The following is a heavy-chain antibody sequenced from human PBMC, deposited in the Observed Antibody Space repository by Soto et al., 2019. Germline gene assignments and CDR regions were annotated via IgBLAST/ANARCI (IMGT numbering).Heavy chain of an antibody. J-gene: IGHJ4*02. CDR3: ARGVDYGDYIFDY. D-gene: IGHD4-17*01. CDR2: ISYDGSNK. Sequence: QVQLVESGGGVVQPGRSLRLSCAASGFTFSSYAMHWVRQAPGKGLEWVAVISYDGSNKYYADSVKGRFTISRDNSKNTLYLQMNSLRAEDTAVYYCARGVDYGDYIFDYWGQGTLVTVFS. CDR1: GFTFSSYA. V-gene: IGHV3-30-3*01.